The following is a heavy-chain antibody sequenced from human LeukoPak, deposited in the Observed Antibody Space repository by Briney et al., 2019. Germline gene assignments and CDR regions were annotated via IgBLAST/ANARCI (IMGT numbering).Heavy chain of an antibody. V-gene: IGHV2-5*01. J-gene: IGHJ6*02. CDR3: AQDKDYRMVV. CDR1: GFSLTTGGGA. CDR2: IYWNDEK. Sequence: KESGPTLVKPTQTLTLTCTFSGFSLTTGGGAVGWLRRPPGKALEWLALIYWNDEKRYSPSLGSRLTVTKDTSKNQVVLTMTNMDPEDTGTYYCAQDKDYRMVVWGQGTTVTVSS. D-gene: IGHD3-16*02.